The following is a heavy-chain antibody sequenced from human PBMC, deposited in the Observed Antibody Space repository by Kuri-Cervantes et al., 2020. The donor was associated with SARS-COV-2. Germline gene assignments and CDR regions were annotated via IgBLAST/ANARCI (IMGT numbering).Heavy chain of an antibody. J-gene: IGHJ6*03. CDR2: IIPIFGTA. D-gene: IGHD1-1*01. Sequence: SVKVSCKASGGTFSSYAISWVRQAPGQGLEWMGGIIPIFGTANYAQKFQGRVTITTDESTSTAYMELSSLRPDDPAVYYCARASNDYYYYYYMDVWGKGTTVTVSS. CDR1: GGTFSSYA. V-gene: IGHV1-69*05. CDR3: ARASNDYYYYYYMDV.